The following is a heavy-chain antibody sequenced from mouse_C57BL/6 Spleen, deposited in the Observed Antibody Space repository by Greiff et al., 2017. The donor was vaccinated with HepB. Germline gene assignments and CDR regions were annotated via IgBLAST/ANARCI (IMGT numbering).Heavy chain of an antibody. Sequence: VQLVESGPELVKPGASVKISCKASGYAFSSSWMNWVKQRPGKGLEWIGRIYPGDGDTNYNGKFKGKATLTADKSSSTAYMQLSSLTSEDSAVYFCASSRYYAMDYWGQGTSVTVSS. CDR2: IYPGDGDT. V-gene: IGHV1-82*01. CDR3: ASSRYYAMDY. J-gene: IGHJ4*01. CDR1: GYAFSSSW.